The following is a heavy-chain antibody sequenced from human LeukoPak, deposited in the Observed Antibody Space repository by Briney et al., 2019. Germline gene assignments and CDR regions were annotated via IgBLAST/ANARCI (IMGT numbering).Heavy chain of an antibody. CDR2: IKSKTDGGTT. D-gene: IGHD3-16*01. CDR3: ARRSAGLRP. J-gene: IGHJ5*02. V-gene: IGHV3-15*05. CDR1: GFTFSNAW. Sequence: GGSLRLSCAASGFTFSNAWMSWVRQAPGKGLEWVGRIKSKTDGGTTDYAAPVKGRFTISRDDSKNTLYLQMNSLRAEDTAVYYCARRSAGLRPWGQGTLVTVSS.